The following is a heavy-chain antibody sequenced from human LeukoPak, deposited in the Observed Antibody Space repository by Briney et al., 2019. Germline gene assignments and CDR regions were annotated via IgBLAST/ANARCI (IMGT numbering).Heavy chain of an antibody. J-gene: IGHJ5*02. V-gene: IGHV4-30-2*01. D-gene: IGHD3-22*01. CDR2: IYHSGST. Sequence: SQTLSLTCAVSGGSISSGGYSWSWIRQPPGKGLEWIGYIYHSGSTYYNPSLKSRVTISVDRSKNQFSLKLSSVTAANTAVCYCARDIYYYDSSGYYYKNWFDPWGQGTLVTVSS. CDR1: GGSISSGGYS. CDR3: ARDIYYYDSSGYYYKNWFDP.